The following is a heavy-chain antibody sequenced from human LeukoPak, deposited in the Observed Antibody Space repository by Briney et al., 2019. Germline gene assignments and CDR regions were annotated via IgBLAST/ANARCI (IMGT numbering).Heavy chain of an antibody. Sequence: GASVKVSCKASGGTFSTYAVSWVRQAPGQGLEWMGWINAYNGNTNYAQKLQGRISMTTDTSTSTAYMELTSLRSDDTAVYYCTRNDYGNALYYFDYWGQGTLVTVSS. CDR1: GGTFSTYA. CDR2: INAYNGNT. V-gene: IGHV1-18*01. D-gene: IGHD4-11*01. J-gene: IGHJ4*02. CDR3: TRNDYGNALYYFDY.